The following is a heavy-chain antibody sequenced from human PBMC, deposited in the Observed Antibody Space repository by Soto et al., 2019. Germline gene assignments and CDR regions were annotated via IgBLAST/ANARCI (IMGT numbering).Heavy chain of an antibody. J-gene: IGHJ6*02. V-gene: IGHV3-23*01. CDR3: ARERDCSSTSCSHYYYGMDV. CDR1: GFTFSNYA. CDR2: ISVSGGST. D-gene: IGHD2-2*01. Sequence: GGALRLSCAASGFTFSNYAMSWVRQAPGKGLEWVSAISVSGGSTHYADSVKGRFTISRDNAKNSLYLQMNSLRAEDTAVYYCARERDCSSTSCSHYYYGMDVWGQGTTVTVSS.